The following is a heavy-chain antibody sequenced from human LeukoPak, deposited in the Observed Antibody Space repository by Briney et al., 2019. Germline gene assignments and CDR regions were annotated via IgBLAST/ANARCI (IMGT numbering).Heavy chain of an antibody. Sequence: GGSLRLSCVASGFTFSVYQMSWIRQAPGKGLEWISFITSGDSSVEYADSVKGRFTISRDNDKSSLYLQMNTLRAEDMAVYYCVRDIRYIGSTFYYDLWGQGTLVTVSS. V-gene: IGHV3-11*01. D-gene: IGHD1-26*01. CDR2: ITSGDSSV. CDR3: VRDIRYIGSTFYYDL. CDR1: GFTFSVYQ. J-gene: IGHJ4*02.